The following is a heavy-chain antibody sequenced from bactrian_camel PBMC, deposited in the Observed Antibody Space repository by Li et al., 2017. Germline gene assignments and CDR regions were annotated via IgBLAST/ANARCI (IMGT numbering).Heavy chain of an antibody. CDR1: GNAYISNC. D-gene: IGHD2*01. V-gene: IGHV3S53*01. J-gene: IGHJ4*01. Sequence: HVQLVESGGGSVQAGGSLRLSCSFSGNAYISNCAGWFRQAPGKEREGVARMYNVNPSIAYADFAKGRFTISRDNAKNTVYLQLNDLKAEDTAIYYCGKGGSWYIDYWGQGTQVTVS. CDR3: GKGGSWYIDY. CDR2: MYNVNPSI.